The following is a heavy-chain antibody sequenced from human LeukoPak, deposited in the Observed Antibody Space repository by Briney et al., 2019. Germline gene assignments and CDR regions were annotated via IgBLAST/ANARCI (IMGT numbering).Heavy chain of an antibody. J-gene: IGHJ4*02. CDR1: GYTFTSYG. V-gene: IGHV1-18*01. CDR3: ARLGDQITIFGVVSPDYFDY. CDR2: ISAYNGNT. Sequence: ASVKVSCKASGYTFTSYGISWVRQAPGQGLEWMGWISAYNGNTNYAQKLQGRVTMTTDTSTSTAYMELRSLRSDDTAVYYCARLGDQITIFGVVSPDYFDYWGQGTLVTVSS. D-gene: IGHD3-3*01.